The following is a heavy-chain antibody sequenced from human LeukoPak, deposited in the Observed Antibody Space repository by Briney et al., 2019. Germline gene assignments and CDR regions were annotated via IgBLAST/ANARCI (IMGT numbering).Heavy chain of an antibody. J-gene: IGHJ2*01. Sequence: PSETLSLTCTVSGGSISSGVYYWSWIRQHPGKGLEWIGYIYYSGSTYYNPSLKSRVTISVGTSKSQFSLKLSSLTAADTAVYYCARGVTMIVVVIHDWYFDLWGRGTLVTVSS. CDR1: GGSISSGVYY. CDR2: IYYSGST. D-gene: IGHD3-22*01. CDR3: ARGVTMIVVVIHDWYFDL. V-gene: IGHV4-31*03.